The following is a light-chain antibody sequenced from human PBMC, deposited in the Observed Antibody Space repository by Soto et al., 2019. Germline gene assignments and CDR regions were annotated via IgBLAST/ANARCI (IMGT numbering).Light chain of an antibody. J-gene: IGLJ2*01. CDR1: SNDVGGYVY. CDR2: EVN. V-gene: IGLV2-8*01. Sequence: QSVLTQPPSASGSPGQSVTISCTGTSNDVGGYVYVSWYQQYPGKAPKLMIYEVNKRASGVPDRFSGSKSGNTASLTVSGLQAEDEADYYCSSYAVTNIDVVFGGGTKLTVL. CDR3: SSYAVTNIDVV.